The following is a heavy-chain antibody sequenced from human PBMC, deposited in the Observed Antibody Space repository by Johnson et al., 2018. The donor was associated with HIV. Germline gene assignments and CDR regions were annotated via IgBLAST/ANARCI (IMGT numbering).Heavy chain of an antibody. D-gene: IGHD3-3*01. CDR2: ISWDGGST. CDR1: GFTFDDYT. Sequence: VLLVESGGVVVQPGGSLRLSCAASGFTFDDYTMHWVRQAPGKGLEWLSPISWDGGSTYYADSVKGRFTISRDNSKNSLYLQMSSLRTEDTALYYCVKDIQVGVSDAFDIWGQGTTVTVSS. CDR3: VKDIQVGVSDAFDI. V-gene: IGHV3-43*01. J-gene: IGHJ3*02.